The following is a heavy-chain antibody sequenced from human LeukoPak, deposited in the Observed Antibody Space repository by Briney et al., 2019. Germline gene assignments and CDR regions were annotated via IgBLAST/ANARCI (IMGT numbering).Heavy chain of an antibody. V-gene: IGHV4-4*02. CDR1: GGSISSSNW. D-gene: IGHD6-13*01. CDR3: ATSKTYSSSQYYFDY. J-gene: IGHJ4*02. Sequence: PSGTLSLTCAVSGGSISSSNWWSWVRQPPGKGLEWIGEIYHSGSTNYNPSLKSRVTISVDTSKNQFSLKLSSVTAADTAVYYCATSKTYSSSQYYFDYWGQGTLVTVSS. CDR2: IYHSGST.